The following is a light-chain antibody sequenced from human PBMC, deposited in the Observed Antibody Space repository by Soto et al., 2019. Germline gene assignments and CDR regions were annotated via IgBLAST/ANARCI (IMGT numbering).Light chain of an antibody. CDR2: AAS. CDR1: QSISSY. J-gene: IGKJ1*01. V-gene: IGKV1-39*01. Sequence: DIQMTQSPSSLSASVGDRVTITCRASQSISSYLNWYHHKPGKAPKLLIYAASSLQSGVPSRFSGSGSGTDFTLTISSLQPEDFETYYCQQTYTTPPGTFGQGTKVEIE. CDR3: QQTYTTPPGT.